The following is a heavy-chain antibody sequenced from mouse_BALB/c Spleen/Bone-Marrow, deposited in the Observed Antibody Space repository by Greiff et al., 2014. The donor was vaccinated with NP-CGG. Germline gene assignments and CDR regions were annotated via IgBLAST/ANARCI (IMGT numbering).Heavy chain of an antibody. J-gene: IGHJ4*01. D-gene: IGHD2-4*01. CDR2: ISSGSSTI. CDR3: TRKGALITHYYAMDY. V-gene: IGHV5-17*02. Sequence: EVKLVESGGGLVQPGGSRKLSCAASGFTFSSFGMHWVRQAPEKGLEWVAYISSGSSTIYYADTVKGRFTISRDNPKNTLFLQMTSLRSEDTATYYCTRKGALITHYYAMDYWGQGTSVTVSS. CDR1: GFTFSSFG.